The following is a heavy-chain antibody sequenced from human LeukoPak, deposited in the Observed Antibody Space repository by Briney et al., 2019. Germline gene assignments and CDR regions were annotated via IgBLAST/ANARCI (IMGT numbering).Heavy chain of an antibody. CDR1: GVSISSGDYY. J-gene: IGHJ4*02. V-gene: IGHV4-30-4*01. CDR2: IYYSGST. D-gene: IGHD3-9*01. Sequence: NPSETLSLTCTVSGVSISSGDYYWSWIRQPPGKGLEWIGYIYYSGSTYYNPSLKSRVTISVDTSKNQFSLKLSSVTAADTAVYYCARQRGELRYFDWLPGPQGPRFDYWGQGTLVTVSS. CDR3: ARQRGELRYFDWLPGPQGPRFDY.